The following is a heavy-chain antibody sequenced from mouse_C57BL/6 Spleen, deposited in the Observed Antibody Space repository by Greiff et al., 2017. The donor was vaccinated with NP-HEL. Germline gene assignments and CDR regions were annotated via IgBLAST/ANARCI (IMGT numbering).Heavy chain of an antibody. CDR1: GYTFTSYG. J-gene: IGHJ3*01. Sequence: VQLQQSGAELARPGASVKLSCKASGYTFTSYGISWVKQRPGQGLEWIGNIDPSDSETHYNQKFKDKATLTVDKSSSTAYMQLSSLTSEDSAVYYCASYYYGSPFAYWGQGTLVTVSA. CDR3: ASYYYGSPFAY. V-gene: IGHV1-61*01. D-gene: IGHD1-1*01. CDR2: IDPSDSET.